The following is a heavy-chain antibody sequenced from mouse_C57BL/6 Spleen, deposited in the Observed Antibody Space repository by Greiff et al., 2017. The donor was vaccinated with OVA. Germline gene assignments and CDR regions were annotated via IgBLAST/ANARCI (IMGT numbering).Heavy chain of an antibody. Sequence: EVKLVESGAELVRPGASVKLSCTASGFNIKDDYMHWVKQRPEQGLEWIGWIDPENGDTEYASKFQGKATITADTSSNTAYLQLSSLTSEDTAVYYCIGNGSSDAMDYWGQGTSVTVSS. CDR3: IGNGSSDAMDY. J-gene: IGHJ4*01. CDR2: IDPENGDT. D-gene: IGHD1-1*01. V-gene: IGHV14-4*01. CDR1: GFNIKDDY.